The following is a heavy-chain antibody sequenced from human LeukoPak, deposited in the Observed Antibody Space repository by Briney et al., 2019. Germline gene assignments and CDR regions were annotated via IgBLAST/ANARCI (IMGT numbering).Heavy chain of an antibody. CDR3: ARVGPLRYFDWLPIDY. D-gene: IGHD3-9*01. V-gene: IGHV1-2*02. J-gene: IGHJ4*02. CDR1: GYTFTGYY. CDR2: INPNSGGT. Sequence: GASVKASCKASGYTFTGYYMHWVRQAPGQGLEWMGWINPNSGGTNYAQKFQGRVTMTRDTSISTAYMELSRLRSDDTAVYYCARVGPLRYFDWLPIDYWGQGTLVTVPS.